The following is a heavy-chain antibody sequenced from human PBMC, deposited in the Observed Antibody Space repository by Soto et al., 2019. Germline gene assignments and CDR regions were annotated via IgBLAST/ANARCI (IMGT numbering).Heavy chain of an antibody. J-gene: IGHJ6*02. CDR3: AGVSSFRGMGV. D-gene: IGHD3-16*01. Sequence: SQTLSLTCAIPGDSVSSSSAAWNLLRQSPSRGLEWLGRTYYRSTWTNDYAGSVKSRITINPDTFENQFSLQLYSVTPEDTAVYYCAGVSSFRGMGVWGQGTPVTVSS. CDR1: GDSVSSSSAA. CDR2: TYYRSTWTN. V-gene: IGHV6-1*01.